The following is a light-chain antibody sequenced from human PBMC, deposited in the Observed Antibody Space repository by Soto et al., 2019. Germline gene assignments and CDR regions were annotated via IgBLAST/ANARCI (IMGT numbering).Light chain of an antibody. Sequence: DIQMTQSPSSLSASVGDRVTIACQASQDIRNHLNWYQQKAGKAPTLLIYDASNLEAGVPSRFSGSGSGTDFSFTISSLQPEDIAVYYCQQYGSSPLFTFGPGTKVDIK. CDR3: QQYGSSPLFT. V-gene: IGKV1-33*01. CDR1: QDIRNH. J-gene: IGKJ3*01. CDR2: DAS.